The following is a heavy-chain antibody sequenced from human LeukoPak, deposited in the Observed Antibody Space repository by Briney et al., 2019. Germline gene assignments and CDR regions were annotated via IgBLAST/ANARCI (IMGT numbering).Heavy chain of an antibody. CDR1: GFTFSSYA. Sequence: GGSLRLSCAASGFTFSSYAMSWVRQAPGKGLEWVSAISGSGGSTYYADSVKGRFTISRDNSKNTLYLQMNSLRAEDAAVYYCTKDPEQYWFDPWGQGTLVTVSS. V-gene: IGHV3-23*01. CDR3: TKDPEQYWFDP. J-gene: IGHJ5*02. D-gene: IGHD6-19*01. CDR2: ISGSGGST.